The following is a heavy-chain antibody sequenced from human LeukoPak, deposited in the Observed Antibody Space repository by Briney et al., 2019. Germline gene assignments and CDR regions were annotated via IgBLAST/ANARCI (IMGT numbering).Heavy chain of an antibody. CDR2: TSPTGSST. CDR3: AREESGGYFDY. CDR1: GFTFTNYY. Sequence: GASVKVSCKASGFTFTNYYMHWVRQAPGQGLEWMGLTSPTGSSTNYAQKFRGRVTMTRDTSTTTVYMGLSSLRSEDTAVYYCAREESGGYFDYWGQGTLVTASS. V-gene: IGHV1-46*01. J-gene: IGHJ4*02. D-gene: IGHD2-8*02.